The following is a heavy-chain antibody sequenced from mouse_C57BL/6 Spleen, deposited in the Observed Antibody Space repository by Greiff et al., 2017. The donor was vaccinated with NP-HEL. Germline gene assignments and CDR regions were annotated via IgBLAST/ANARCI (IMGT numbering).Heavy chain of an antibody. CDR3: ARGELGAY. CDR2: IDPSDSYT. J-gene: IGHJ3*01. V-gene: IGHV1-50*01. Sequence: VQLQQPGAELVKPGASVKLSCKASGYTFTSYWMQWVKQRPGQGLEWIGEIDPSDSYTNYNQKFKGKATLTVDTSSSTAYMQLSSLTSEDSAVYYCARGELGAYWGQGTLVTVSA. D-gene: IGHD4-1*01. CDR1: GYTFTSYW.